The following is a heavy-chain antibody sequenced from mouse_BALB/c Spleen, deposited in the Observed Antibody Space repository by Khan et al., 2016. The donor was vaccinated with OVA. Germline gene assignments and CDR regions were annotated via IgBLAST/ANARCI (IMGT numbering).Heavy chain of an antibody. CDR3: ARDYWFAY. CDR1: GFTFSNYG. Sequence: EVKLVESGGGLVNPGGSLKLSCAASGFTFSNYGVSWVRQTPEKRLEWVASISSGDTTYYPDSVKGRFTISRDNARNILYLQMSSLRSEDTAMYYCARDYWFAYWGQGTLVTVSA. J-gene: IGHJ3*01. CDR2: ISSGDTT. V-gene: IGHV5-6-5*01.